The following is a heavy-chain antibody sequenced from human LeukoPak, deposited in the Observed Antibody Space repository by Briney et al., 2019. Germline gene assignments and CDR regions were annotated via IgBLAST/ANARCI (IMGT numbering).Heavy chain of an antibody. CDR1: GDSVSSNSAA. CDR3: ARDEDGYNTFDY. CDR2: TYYRSKWFN. Sequence: SQTLSLTCAISGDSVSSNSAAWNCIRQSPSRGLEWLGRTYYRSKWFNDYAVSVKSRLTINPDTSKNQFSLQRNSVTPEDTAGYYCARDEDGYNTFDYWGQGTLVTVSS. D-gene: IGHD5-24*01. J-gene: IGHJ4*02. V-gene: IGHV6-1*01.